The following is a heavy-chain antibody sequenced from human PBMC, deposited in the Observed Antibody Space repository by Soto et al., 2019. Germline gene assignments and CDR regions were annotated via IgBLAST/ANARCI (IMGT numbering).Heavy chain of an antibody. J-gene: IGHJ4*02. Sequence: EVQLLESGGALVQPGVSLSLSCAASGFTYNNYAMGWVRQAPGKGLEWVSAISSSGYSAYYADSVKGRFTISRDNSRNTMFLQMNKSSAEDTAVYYCAKGSVVVAAKFDSWGQGTQVTVSS. V-gene: IGHV3-23*01. CDR1: GFTYNNYA. CDR2: ISSSGYSA. D-gene: IGHD2-21*02. CDR3: AKGSVVVAAKFDS.